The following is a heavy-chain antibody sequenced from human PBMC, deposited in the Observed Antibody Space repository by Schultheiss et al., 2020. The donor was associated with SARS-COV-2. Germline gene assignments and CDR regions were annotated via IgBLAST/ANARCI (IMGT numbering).Heavy chain of an antibody. CDR2: IYYSGST. CDR3: AGHDFGDYGAFDP. J-gene: IGHJ5*02. D-gene: IGHD4-17*01. Sequence: SQTLSLTCAVYGGSFSGYYWSWIRQPPGKGLEWIGTIYYSGSTYYNPSLKSRVTISVDTSKNQLSLQLSSVTAADTAVYSCAGHDFGDYGAFDPWGQGTLVTVSS. V-gene: IGHV4-34*01. CDR1: GGSFSGYY.